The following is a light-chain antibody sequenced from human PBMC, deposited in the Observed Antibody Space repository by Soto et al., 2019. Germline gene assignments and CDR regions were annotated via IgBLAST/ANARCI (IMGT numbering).Light chain of an antibody. CDR3: QQYLHPPRT. V-gene: IGKV4-1*01. CDR1: QSASYSSNTKNY. J-gene: IGKJ1*01. Sequence: VITQPPDSLVASLGARATINCKSSQSASYSSNTKNYLARYQQRPGQPPKLLIYWASSRESGVPDRFSGSGSGTDFTLTISILQAEDEAVYFCQQYLHPPRTFGQGTKVDI. CDR2: WAS.